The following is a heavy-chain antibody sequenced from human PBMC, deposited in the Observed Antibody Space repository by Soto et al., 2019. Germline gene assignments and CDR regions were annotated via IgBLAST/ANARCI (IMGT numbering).Heavy chain of an antibody. J-gene: IGHJ3*02. Sequence: SETLSLTCAVSGGSISSSNWWSWVRQPPGKGLEWIGEIYHSGSTNYNPSLKSRVTISVDKSKNQFSLKLSSVTAADTAVYYCARGVYYGSGSTEAFDIWGQGTMVTVSS. CDR1: GGSISSSNW. CDR2: IYHSGST. D-gene: IGHD3-10*01. V-gene: IGHV4-4*02. CDR3: ARGVYYGSGSTEAFDI.